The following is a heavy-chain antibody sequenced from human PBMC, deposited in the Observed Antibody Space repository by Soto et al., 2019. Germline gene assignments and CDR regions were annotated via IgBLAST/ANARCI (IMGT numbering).Heavy chain of an antibody. V-gene: IGHV4-61*01. CDR3: ARDPCGSDCYSGLDY. Sequence: SETLSLTCNVSAGSTTGDSYYWTWIRQPPGKGLEWLGYISYNGRTNYNPSLKSRVTISVDTSRKQFFLRLTSVTAADTAIYYCARDPCGSDCYSGLDYWGQGSLVTVSS. D-gene: IGHD2-21*02. CDR2: ISYNGRT. J-gene: IGHJ4*02. CDR1: AGSTTGDSYY.